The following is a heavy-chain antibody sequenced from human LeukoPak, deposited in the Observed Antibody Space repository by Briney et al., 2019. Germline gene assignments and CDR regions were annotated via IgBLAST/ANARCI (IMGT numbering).Heavy chain of an antibody. J-gene: IGHJ4*02. D-gene: IGHD1-26*01. Sequence: ASVKVSCKGSRYIFTGYYIHWVRQAPGQGLEWMGWINPNSGGTNYAQKFQGRVTMTRDTPISTVYMELSRLRSDDTAVYYCASSSVGALGYWGQGTLVTVSS. CDR1: RYIFTGYY. CDR2: INPNSGGT. CDR3: ASSSVGALGY. V-gene: IGHV1-2*02.